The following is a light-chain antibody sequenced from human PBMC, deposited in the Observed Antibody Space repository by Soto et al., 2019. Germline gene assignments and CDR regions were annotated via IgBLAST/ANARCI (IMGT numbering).Light chain of an antibody. Sequence: EIVLTQSPGTLSLSPGERATLSCGASQSVSSNYLAWHQQKPGQTPRLLVYGASSRATGIPDRFSGSGSGTDFTLTISRLEPEDFAVYYCQQHGTSPITFGQGTRLEIK. CDR3: QQHGTSPIT. J-gene: IGKJ5*01. CDR2: GAS. CDR1: QSVSSNY. V-gene: IGKV3-20*01.